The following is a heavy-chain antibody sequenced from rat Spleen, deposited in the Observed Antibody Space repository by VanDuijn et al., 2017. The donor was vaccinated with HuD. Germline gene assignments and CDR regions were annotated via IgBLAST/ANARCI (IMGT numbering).Heavy chain of an antibody. J-gene: IGHJ2*01. CDR3: TTPLPR. CDR2: ITNTGGST. Sequence: EVQLVESGGGLVQPGRSLKLSCAASGFTFSNYGMHWIRQAPTKGLEWVASITNTGGSTFYPDSVKGRFTISRDNAKSSLYLQMDSLRSEDTATYYCTTPLPRWGQGVTVTVSS. V-gene: IGHV5-19*01. CDR1: GFTFSNYG. D-gene: IGHD3-2*01.